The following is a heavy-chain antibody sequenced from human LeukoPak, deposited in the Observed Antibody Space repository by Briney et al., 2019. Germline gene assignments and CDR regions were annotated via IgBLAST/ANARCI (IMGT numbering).Heavy chain of an antibody. Sequence: PGGSLRLSCAASGFTFSTYAMHWVRQAPGKGLECVAVISNDGSDKYYPDSVKGRFTISRDNSENTFYLQVNSLRAEDTAVYYCARGTYSYDRSGYYSGGLAYWGQGALVTVSS. V-gene: IGHV3-30*04. J-gene: IGHJ4*02. D-gene: IGHD3-22*01. CDR2: ISNDGSDK. CDR3: ARGTYSYDRSGYYSGGLAY. CDR1: GFTFSTYA.